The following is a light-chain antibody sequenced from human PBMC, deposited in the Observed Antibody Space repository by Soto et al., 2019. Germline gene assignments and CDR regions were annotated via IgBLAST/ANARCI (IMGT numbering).Light chain of an antibody. CDR3: QQRYRRPPIT. J-gene: IGKJ5*01. CDR2: GAS. CDR1: QSVSSSY. Sequence: EIVLTQSPGTLSLSPGDRATLSCRSSQSVSSSYLAWYQQKPGQAPGRLIYGASSRATGVPARFSGSGCGTDFTLTISSLEPEDFAVYYCQQRYRRPPITFGQGTRLEIK. V-gene: IGKV3D-20*02.